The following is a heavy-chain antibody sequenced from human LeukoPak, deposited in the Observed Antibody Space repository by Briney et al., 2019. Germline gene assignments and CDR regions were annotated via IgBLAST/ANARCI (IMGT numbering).Heavy chain of an antibody. CDR3: ATRRAVAGKYYFDS. Sequence: GESLKISCQGSGFTFISYWIGWVRQMPGKGLEWMGIIYPGDSNTRYSPSFQGQVTMSADKSISTAYLQWSSLRASDTAMYYCATRRAVAGKYYFDSWGQGTLVTVFS. V-gene: IGHV5-51*01. J-gene: IGHJ4*02. CDR1: GFTFISYW. CDR2: IYPGDSNT. D-gene: IGHD6-19*01.